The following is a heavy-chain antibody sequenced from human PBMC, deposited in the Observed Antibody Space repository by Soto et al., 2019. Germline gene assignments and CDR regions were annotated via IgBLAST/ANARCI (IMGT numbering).Heavy chain of an antibody. CDR3: ARGAGGYYYMDV. CDR2: INSDGRST. Sequence: EVQLVESGGGLVQPGGSLRLYCAASGFTFSSFWMHWVRQAPGKGLVWVSRINSDGRSTNYADSVKGRFTISRDNGKNTVYLQMNSLRVEDTAVYYCARGAGGYYYMDVWGKGTTVTVSS. D-gene: IGHD3-10*01. J-gene: IGHJ6*03. V-gene: IGHV3-74*01. CDR1: GFTFSSFW.